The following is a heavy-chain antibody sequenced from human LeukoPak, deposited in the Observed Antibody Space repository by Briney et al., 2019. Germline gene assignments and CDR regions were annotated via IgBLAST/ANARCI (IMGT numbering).Heavy chain of an antibody. J-gene: IGHJ4*02. D-gene: IGHD3-3*01. CDR3: ARVYQGITIFGVALDY. CDR1: GFAFSSYW. Sequence: GGSLRLSCAGSGFAFSSYWMAWVRQVPGKGLVWVSGINTNGRNTNYADSVKGRFTISRDNAKNSLYLQMNSLRAEDTAVYYCARVYQGITIFGVALDYWGQGTLVTVSS. V-gene: IGHV3-74*01. CDR2: INTNGRNT.